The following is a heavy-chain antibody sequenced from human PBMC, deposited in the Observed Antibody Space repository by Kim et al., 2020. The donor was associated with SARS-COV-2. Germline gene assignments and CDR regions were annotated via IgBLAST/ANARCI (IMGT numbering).Heavy chain of an antibody. CDR2: IYWDDDK. D-gene: IGHD3-22*01. V-gene: IGHV2-5*02. Sequence: SGPTLVNPTPTLTLTCTFSGFSLSTSGVGVGWIRQPPGKALEWLALIYWDDDKRYSPSLKSRLTITKDTSKNQVVLTMTNMDPVDTATYYCAQGPYYYDSSGYPIDWYFDLWGRGTLVTVSS. CDR1: GFSLSTSGVG. J-gene: IGHJ2*01. CDR3: AQGPYYYDSSGYPIDWYFDL.